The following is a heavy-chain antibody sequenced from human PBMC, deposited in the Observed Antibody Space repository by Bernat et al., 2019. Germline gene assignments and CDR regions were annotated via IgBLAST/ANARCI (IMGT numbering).Heavy chain of an antibody. J-gene: IGHJ5*02. CDR2: IRSKAYGGTT. V-gene: IGHV3-49*03. Sequence: EVQLVESGGGLVQPGRSLRLSCTASGFTFGDYAMSWFRQAPGKGLEWVGFIRSKAYGGTTEYAASVKGRFTISRDDSKSIAYLQMNSLKTEDTAEYYCTRDSIYCSSTSCYPYNWFDPWGQGTLVTVSS. D-gene: IGHD2-2*01. CDR1: GFTFGDYA. CDR3: TRDSIYCSSTSCYPYNWFDP.